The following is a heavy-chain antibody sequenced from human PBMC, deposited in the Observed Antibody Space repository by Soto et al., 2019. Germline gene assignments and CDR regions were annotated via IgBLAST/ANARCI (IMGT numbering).Heavy chain of an antibody. CDR3: ARDPLYSYGLRKIYYYYGMDV. J-gene: IGHJ6*02. CDR2: ISYDGSNK. V-gene: IGHV3-30-3*01. CDR1: GFTFSSYA. D-gene: IGHD5-18*01. Sequence: GGSLRLSCAASGFTFSSYAMHWVRQAPGKGLEWVAVISYDGSNKYYADSVKGRFTISRDNSKNTLYLQMNSLRAEDTAVYYCARDPLYSYGLRKIYYYYGMDVWGQGTTVTVSS.